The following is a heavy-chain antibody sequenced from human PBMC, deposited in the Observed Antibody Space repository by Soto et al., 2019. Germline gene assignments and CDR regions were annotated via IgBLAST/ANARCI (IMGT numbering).Heavy chain of an antibody. CDR3: ARRIPVPAAIFPWELELRPEGNWFDP. V-gene: IGHV4-39*07. CDR1: GGSISSSSYY. CDR2: IYYSGST. D-gene: IGHD2-2*01. J-gene: IGHJ5*02. Sequence: SETLSLTCTVSGGSISSSSYYWGWIRQPPGKGLEWIGSIYYSGSTYYNPSLKSRVTISVDTSKNQFSLKLSSVTAADTAVYYCARRIPVPAAIFPWELELRPEGNWFDPWGQGTLVTVSS.